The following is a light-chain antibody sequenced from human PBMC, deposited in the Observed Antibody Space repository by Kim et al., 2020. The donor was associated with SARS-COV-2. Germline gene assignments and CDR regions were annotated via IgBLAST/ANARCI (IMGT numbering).Light chain of an antibody. CDR2: GAS. CDR3: QQYGSSLTWT. J-gene: IGKJ1*01. V-gene: IGKV3-20*01. CDR1: QSVSSTY. Sequence: PGESDTLSGRASQSVSSTYLAWYQQKPGQAPKLLIFGASSRATGIPDRFSGSGSGTDFTLTISRLEPEDFAVYYCQQYGSSLTWTFGQGTKVDIK.